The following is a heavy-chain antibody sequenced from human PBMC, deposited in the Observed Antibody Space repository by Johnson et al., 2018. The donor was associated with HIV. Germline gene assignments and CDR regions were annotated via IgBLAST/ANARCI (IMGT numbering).Heavy chain of an antibody. D-gene: IGHD6-13*01. V-gene: IGHV3-74*01. J-gene: IGHJ3*02. CDR2: INSDGSST. Sequence: VQLVESGGGLVKPGGSLRLSCAASGFTFSSYWMHWVRQAPGKGLVWVSRINSDGSSTSYADSVKGRFTISRDNAKNTLYLQMKSLRAEDTAVYYCAREPLVPDGFDIWGQGTMVTVSS. CDR1: GFTFSSYW. CDR3: AREPLVPDGFDI.